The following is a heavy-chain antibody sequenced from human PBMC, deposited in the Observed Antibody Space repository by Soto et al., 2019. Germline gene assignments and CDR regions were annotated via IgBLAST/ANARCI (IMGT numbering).Heavy chain of an antibody. D-gene: IGHD3-16*01. CDR2: VYWDDDK. Sequence: QITLNESGPALVKPTQTLTLTCTFSGFSLNTRDVGVGWIRQPPGKALEWLGVVYWDDDKTYSPSLKSRLTILKDTPKEQVVLRMTKMDPVDTATYYCAHCRGGVASFWGQGTLVTVSS. CDR3: AHCRGGVASF. J-gene: IGHJ4*02. CDR1: GFSLNTRDVG. V-gene: IGHV2-5*02.